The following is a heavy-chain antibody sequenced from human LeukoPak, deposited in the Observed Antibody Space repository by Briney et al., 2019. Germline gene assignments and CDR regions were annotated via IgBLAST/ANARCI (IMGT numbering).Heavy chain of an antibody. CDR2: IDSDGSST. V-gene: IGHV3-74*01. CDR3: ARGVGGAFDI. D-gene: IGHD6-19*01. Sequence: GGSLRLSCAASGFTFSSYWMHWVRHAPGRGLVWVSRIDSDGSSTSYADSVKGRFTISRDNAKNTLYLQMNSLRAEDTAVYYCARGVGGAFDIWGQGTMVTVSS. J-gene: IGHJ3*02. CDR1: GFTFSSYW.